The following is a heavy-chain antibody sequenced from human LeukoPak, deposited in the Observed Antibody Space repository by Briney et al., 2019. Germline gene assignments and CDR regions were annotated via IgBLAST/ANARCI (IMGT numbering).Heavy chain of an antibody. V-gene: IGHV3-74*01. D-gene: IGHD2-2*02. Sequence: GGSLRLSCAASGFTFSSYWMHWVRQAPGKGLVWVSRINSDGSSTSYADSVKGRFTISRDNAKNSLYLQMNSLRAEDTAVYYCASEYCSSTSCYIQYWGQGTLVTVSS. CDR1: GFTFSSYW. CDR3: ASEYCSSTSCYIQY. J-gene: IGHJ4*02. CDR2: INSDGSST.